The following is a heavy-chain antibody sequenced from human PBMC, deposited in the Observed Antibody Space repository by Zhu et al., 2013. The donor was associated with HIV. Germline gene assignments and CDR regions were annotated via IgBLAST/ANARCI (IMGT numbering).Heavy chain of an antibody. D-gene: IGHD6-19*01. J-gene: IGHJ4*02. CDR3: ARDSSHYSSGWACDY. Sequence: QVQLVQSGAEVKKPGASVKVSCKASGYTFTGYYMHWVRQAPGQGLEWMGWINPNSGGTNYAQKFQGRVTMTRDTSISTAYMELSRLRSDDTAVYYCARDSSHYSSGWACDYWGQGTLVTVSS. V-gene: IGHV1-2*02. CDR1: GYTFTGYY. CDR2: INPNSGGT.